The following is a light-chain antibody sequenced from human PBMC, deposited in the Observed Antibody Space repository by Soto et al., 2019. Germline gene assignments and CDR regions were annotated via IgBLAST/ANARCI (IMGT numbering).Light chain of an antibody. CDR2: AAS. CDR3: LQDYNLWT. J-gene: IGKJ1*01. V-gene: IGKV1-6*01. Sequence: IWMTQSPSLLSASTGDRVTITCRASQGIGPDLGWYQQKPGKVPKLLIYAASILPRGVPSRFRGSGYGPDFSLTISSLQPEDVANYYCLQDYNLWTFGQGTKVDIK. CDR1: QGIGPD.